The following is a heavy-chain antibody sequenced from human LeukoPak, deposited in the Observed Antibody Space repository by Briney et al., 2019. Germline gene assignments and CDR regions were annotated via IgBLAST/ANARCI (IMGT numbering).Heavy chain of an antibody. Sequence: ASVKVSCKASGYTFTSYGISWVRQAPGQGLEWMGWISAYNGNTNYAQKLQGRVTMTTDTSTSTAYMELRSLRSDDTAVYYCARDGGDYYDSSGYYGNWFDPWGQGTLVTVSS. V-gene: IGHV1-18*01. J-gene: IGHJ5*02. D-gene: IGHD3-22*01. CDR1: GYTFTSYG. CDR2: ISAYNGNT. CDR3: ARDGGDYYDSSGYYGNWFDP.